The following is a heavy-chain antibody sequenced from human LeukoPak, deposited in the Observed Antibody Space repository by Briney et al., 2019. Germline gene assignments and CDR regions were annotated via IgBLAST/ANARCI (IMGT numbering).Heavy chain of an antibody. J-gene: IGHJ4*02. Sequence: SVKVSCKASGGTFSSYAISWVRQAPGQGLEWMGRIIPIFGTANYAQKFQGRVTITTDESTSTAYMELSSLRSEDTVVYYCASGTGTTNDYWGQGTLVTVSS. CDR2: IIPIFGTA. D-gene: IGHD1-1*01. CDR3: ASGTGTTNDY. V-gene: IGHV1-69*05. CDR1: GGTFSSYA.